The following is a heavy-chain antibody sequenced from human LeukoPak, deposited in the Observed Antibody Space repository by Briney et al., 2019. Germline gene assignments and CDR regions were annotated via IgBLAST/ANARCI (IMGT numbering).Heavy chain of an antibody. Sequence: PSETLSLTCAVSDYSISSGYYWGWIRPPPGKGLEWIGSIYHSGSTYYNPSLKSRVTISVDTSKNHFSLKLSSVTAADTAVYYCARSYCSSSTCIRYYFDYWGQGTLVTVSS. CDR1: DYSISSGYY. CDR3: ARSYCSSSTCIRYYFDY. J-gene: IGHJ4*02. V-gene: IGHV4-38-2*01. D-gene: IGHD2-2*01. CDR2: IYHSGST.